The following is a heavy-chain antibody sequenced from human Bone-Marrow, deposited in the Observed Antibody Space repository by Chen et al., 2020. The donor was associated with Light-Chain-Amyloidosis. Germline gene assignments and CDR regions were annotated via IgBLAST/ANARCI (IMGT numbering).Heavy chain of an antibody. CDR2: ISFDG. D-gene: IGHD3-9*01. Sequence: QVQLVESGGGVVQPGTSLRLSCVGSGFPFSSHAMHGVRQAPGRGLEWVAVISFDGRADSVQGRFTVSRDNSKSTLYLQMDSLRPDDTAVYYCARTLRYGHQVYFDYWGQGTLVTVSS. V-gene: IGHV3-30*04. CDR3: ARTLRYGHQVYFDY. J-gene: IGHJ4*02. CDR1: GFPFSSHA.